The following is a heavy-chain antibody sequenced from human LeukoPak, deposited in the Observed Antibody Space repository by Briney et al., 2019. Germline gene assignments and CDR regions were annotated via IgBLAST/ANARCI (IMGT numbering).Heavy chain of an antibody. CDR1: GGTFSSYA. CDR3: ARVLCSGGSCYLDY. Sequence: GASVKVSCTASGGTFSSYAISWVRQAPGQGLEWMGGIIPIFGTANYAQKFQGRVTITADKSTSTAYMELSSLRSEDTAVYYCARVLCSGGSCYLDYWGQGTLVTVSS. J-gene: IGHJ4*02. CDR2: IIPIFGTA. V-gene: IGHV1-69*06. D-gene: IGHD2-15*01.